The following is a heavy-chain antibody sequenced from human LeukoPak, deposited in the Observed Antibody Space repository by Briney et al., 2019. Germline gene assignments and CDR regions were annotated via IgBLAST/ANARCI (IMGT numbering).Heavy chain of an antibody. D-gene: IGHD3-22*01. V-gene: IGHV3-23*01. J-gene: IGHJ3*02. CDR1: GFTFSSYA. CDR3: AKGVNYYDSSGYLRMAPHDAFDI. CDR2: ISGSGGST. Sequence: PGGSLRLSCAASGFTFSSYAMSWVRQAPGKGLERVSAISGSGGSTYYADSLKGRFTISRDNSKNTLYLQMNSLRAEDTALYYCAKGVNYYDSSGYLRMAPHDAFDIWGQGTMVTVSS.